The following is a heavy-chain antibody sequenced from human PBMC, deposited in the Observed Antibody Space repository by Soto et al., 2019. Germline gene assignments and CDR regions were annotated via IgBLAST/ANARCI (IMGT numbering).Heavy chain of an antibody. CDR2: INPNSGGT. V-gene: IGHV1-2*02. J-gene: IGHJ5*02. CDR1: GYTFTGYY. CDR3: ARGGDFWSGYYRGAHWFDP. Sequence: GASVKVSCKASGYTFTGYYMHWVRQAPGQGLEWMGWINPNSGGTNYAQKFQGRVTMTRDTSISTAYMELSRLRSDDTAVYYCARGGDFWSGYYRGAHWFDPWGQGTLVTSP. D-gene: IGHD3-3*01.